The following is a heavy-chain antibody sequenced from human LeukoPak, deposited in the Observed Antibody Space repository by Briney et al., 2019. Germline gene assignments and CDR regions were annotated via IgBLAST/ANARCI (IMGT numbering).Heavy chain of an antibody. V-gene: IGHV3-21*04. D-gene: IGHD1-26*01. Sequence: PGGSLRLSCAASGFTFSSYSMNWVRQAPGKGLEWVSSISSSSSYIYYADSVKGRFTISRDNSKNSLYLQMNSLRAEDTALYYCAKEYSGSYDYRGQGTLVTVSS. CDR3: AKEYSGSYDY. CDR1: GFTFSSYS. CDR2: ISSSSSYI. J-gene: IGHJ4*02.